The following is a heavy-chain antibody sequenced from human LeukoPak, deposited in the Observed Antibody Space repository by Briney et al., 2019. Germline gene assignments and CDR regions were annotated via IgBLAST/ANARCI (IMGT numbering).Heavy chain of an antibody. CDR1: GFTFSSYG. J-gene: IGHJ5*02. D-gene: IGHD6-13*01. CDR3: AKDRGDSSSWFDP. V-gene: IGHV3-30*18. Sequence: PGGSLRLSCAASGFTFSSYGMHWVRQAPGKGVEWVAVISYDGSNKYYADSVKGRFTISRDNSKNTLYLQMNSLRAEDTAVYYCAKDRGDSSSWFDPWGQGTLVTVSS. CDR2: ISYDGSNK.